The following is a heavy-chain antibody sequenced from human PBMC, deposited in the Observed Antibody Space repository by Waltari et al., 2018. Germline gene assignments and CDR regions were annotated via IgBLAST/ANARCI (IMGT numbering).Heavy chain of an antibody. CDR1: GGSISSSSYY. CDR2: IYYSGST. V-gene: IGHV4-39*07. CDR3: ARPSGGYYGSGFPH. D-gene: IGHD3-10*01. Sequence: TLSLTCTVSGGSISSSSYYWGWIRQPPGKGLEWIGSIYYSGSTYYNPSLKSRVTISVDTSKNQFSLKLSSVTAADTAVYYCARPSGGYYGSGFPHWGQGTLVTVSS. J-gene: IGHJ4*02.